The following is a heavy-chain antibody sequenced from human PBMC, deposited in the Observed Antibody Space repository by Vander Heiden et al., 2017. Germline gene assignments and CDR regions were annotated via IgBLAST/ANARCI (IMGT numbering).Heavy chain of an antibody. J-gene: IGHJ3*02. CDR3: TRGDPSAFDI. V-gene: IGHV3-73*02. CDR1: GFTFSGSS. CDR2: IRSKANSYAT. Sequence: EVQLVESGGGLVQRGGSLKLYCATSGFTFSGSSIHWVRQASGKGLEWVGHIRSKANSYATAYGESVKGRFTISRDDSKNTADLQMNSLKTEDTAVYYCTRGDPSAFDIWGQGTMVTVSS.